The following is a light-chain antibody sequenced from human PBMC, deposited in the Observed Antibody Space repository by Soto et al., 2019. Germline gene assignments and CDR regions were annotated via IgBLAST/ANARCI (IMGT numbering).Light chain of an antibody. Sequence: EFLLTQSPCTLSLSPGERATLSCRASQSLTNSFIAWYQQRPGHAPSLLIYDTSSRASGIPDRLSGSGSGTDFTLTFSRLEPEDFAVYYCEYYGSSITFGGGTKVDIK. CDR3: EYYGSSIT. J-gene: IGKJ4*01. V-gene: IGKV3-20*01. CDR1: QSLTNSF. CDR2: DTS.